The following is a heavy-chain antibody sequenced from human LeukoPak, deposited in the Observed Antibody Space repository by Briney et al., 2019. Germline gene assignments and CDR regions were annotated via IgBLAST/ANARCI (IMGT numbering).Heavy chain of an antibody. V-gene: IGHV3-7*01. D-gene: IGHD3-10*01. CDR3: ARDVVGSGSYYSDAFDI. J-gene: IGHJ3*02. Sequence: GGSLRLSCAASGFTFSSYRMSWVRQAPGKGLEWVANIKQDGSEKYYVDSVKGRFTISRDNAKNSLYLQMNSLRAEDTAVYYCARDVVGSGSYYSDAFDIWGQGTMVTVSS. CDR1: GFTFSSYR. CDR2: IKQDGSEK.